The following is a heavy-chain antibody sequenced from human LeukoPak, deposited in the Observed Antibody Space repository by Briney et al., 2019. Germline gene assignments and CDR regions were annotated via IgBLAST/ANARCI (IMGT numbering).Heavy chain of an antibody. J-gene: IGHJ4*02. CDR3: ARGVADYDYVWGSYRLDY. V-gene: IGHV4-59*01. Sequence: SETLSLTCTVSGDSISSYYWTWIRQPPGKGLEWIGYICYSGSTNYNPSLKSRVTISVDTSKNQFSLKLSSVAAADTAVYYCARGVADYDYVWGSYRLDYWGQGTLVTVSS. CDR1: GDSISSYY. CDR2: ICYSGST. D-gene: IGHD3-16*02.